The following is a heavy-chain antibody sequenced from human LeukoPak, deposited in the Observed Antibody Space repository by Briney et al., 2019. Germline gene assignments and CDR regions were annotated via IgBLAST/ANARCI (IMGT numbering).Heavy chain of an antibody. CDR2: IYYSGST. CDR3: ASGPWYSSGWYPDY. Sequence: PSETLSLTYTVSGGSISSSSYYWGWIRQPPGKGLEWIGSIYYSGSTYYNPSLKSRVTISVDTSKNQFSLKLSPVTAADTAVYYCASGPWYSSGWYPDYWGQGTLVTVSS. V-gene: IGHV4-39*07. CDR1: GGSISSSSYY. D-gene: IGHD6-19*01. J-gene: IGHJ4*02.